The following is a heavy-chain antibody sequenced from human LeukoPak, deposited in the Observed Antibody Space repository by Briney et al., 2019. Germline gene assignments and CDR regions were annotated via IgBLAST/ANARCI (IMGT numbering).Heavy chain of an antibody. J-gene: IGHJ4*02. CDR1: GFTVSSNY. Sequence: GGSLRLSCAASGFTVSSNYMSWVRQAPGKGLEWVSVIYSGGSTYYADSVKGRFTISRDNSKNTLYLQMNSLRAEDTAVYYCAKTGARVVLSSSPPYPDYWGQGTLVSVS. V-gene: IGHV3-53*01. D-gene: IGHD6-13*01. CDR3: AKTGARVVLSSSPPYPDY. CDR2: IYSGGST.